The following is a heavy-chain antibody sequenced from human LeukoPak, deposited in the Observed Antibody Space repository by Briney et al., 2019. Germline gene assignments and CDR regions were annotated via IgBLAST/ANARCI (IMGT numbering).Heavy chain of an antibody. D-gene: IGHD5-12*01. J-gene: IGHJ4*02. CDR1: GFTFSSYG. CDR2: IRYDGSNK. CDR3: AKDPKQWLRWNGLFDY. Sequence: GGSLRLSCAASGFTFSSYGMNWVRQAPGKGLEWVAFIRYDGSNKYYADSVKGRFTISRDNSKNTLYLQMNSLRAEDTAVYYCAKDPKQWLRWNGLFDYWGQGTLVTVPS. V-gene: IGHV3-30*02.